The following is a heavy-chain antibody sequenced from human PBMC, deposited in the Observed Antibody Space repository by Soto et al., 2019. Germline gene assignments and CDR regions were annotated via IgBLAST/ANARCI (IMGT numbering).Heavy chain of an antibody. D-gene: IGHD3-10*01. CDR3: TRDDSGYHYYYYAIDI. CDR1: GGAFNNYV. J-gene: IGHJ6*02. V-gene: IGHV1-69*18. CDR2: IVPIYGSS. Sequence: QVQLVQSGAESKTPGSSVNVSCTLSGGAFNNYVITWVRQPPGKGLEWVGSIVPIYGSSLFAQKFQGRVTLSADGSTNTGYIKISVLRTEDTAIYYCTRDDSGYHYYYYAIDIWGQGTAVTVSS.